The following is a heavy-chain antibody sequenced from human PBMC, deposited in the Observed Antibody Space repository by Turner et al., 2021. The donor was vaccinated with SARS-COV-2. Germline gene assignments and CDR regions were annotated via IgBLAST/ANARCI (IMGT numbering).Heavy chain of an antibody. CDR2: IWYDGSNK. Sequence: QVQLVESVGGVVQPGRSLRLSCSASGFTCSSYGMHWVRQAPGKGLEWVAVIWYDGSNKYNADSVKGRFTISRDNSKNSLYLQMNSLRAEDTAVYYCATGSGSYYFSPTYYFDYSGQGTLVTVSS. J-gene: IGHJ4*02. CDR3: ATGSGSYYFSPTYYFDY. D-gene: IGHD1-26*01. V-gene: IGHV3-33*01. CDR1: GFTCSSYG.